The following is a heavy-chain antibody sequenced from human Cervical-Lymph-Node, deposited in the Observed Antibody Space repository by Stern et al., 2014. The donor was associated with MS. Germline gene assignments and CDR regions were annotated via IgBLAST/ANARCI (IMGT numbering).Heavy chain of an antibody. CDR3: ATVGGYYDWYFDL. CDR2: IIPVLDTG. CDR1: GYTFGTSS. Sequence: HVQLVQSETAMKKPGSSVKVSCKASGYTFGTSSVTWVRQAPGQGLDWMGGIIPVLDTGIYAQNFQGIVTLTADKSTNTAYLELSSLRSDDTAVYYCATVGGYYDWYFDLWGRGTLVIVSS. D-gene: IGHD3-3*01. J-gene: IGHJ2*01. V-gene: IGHV1-69*06.